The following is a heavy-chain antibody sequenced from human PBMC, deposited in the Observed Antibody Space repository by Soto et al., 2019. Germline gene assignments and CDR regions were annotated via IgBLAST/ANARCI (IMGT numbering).Heavy chain of an antibody. CDR3: ARSGVVPAAMGTVAYYYYYGMDV. V-gene: IGHV3-30-3*01. CDR2: ISYDGSNK. J-gene: IGHJ6*02. CDR1: GFTFSSYA. Sequence: GGSLRLSCAASGFTFSSYAMHWVRQAPGKGLEWVAVISYDGSNKYYADSVKGRFTISRDNSKNTLYLQMNSLRAEDTAVYYCARSGVVPAAMGTVAYYYYYGMDVWGQGTTVTVS. D-gene: IGHD2-2*01.